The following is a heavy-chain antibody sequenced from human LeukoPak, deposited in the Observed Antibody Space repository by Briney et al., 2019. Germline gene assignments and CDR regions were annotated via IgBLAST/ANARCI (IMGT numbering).Heavy chain of an antibody. V-gene: IGHV3-48*03. J-gene: IGHJ5*02. D-gene: IGHD1-26*01. CDR3: VRKTVGAKNWFDP. Sequence: GGSLRLSCAASGFSFSSYEMNWFRQAPGKGLEWISYISSSAGTIYYADSVKGRFTISRDNAKNSLYLQMNSLGAEGSAVYYCVRKTVGAKNWFDPWGQGTLVTVSS. CDR2: ISSSAGTI. CDR1: GFSFSSYE.